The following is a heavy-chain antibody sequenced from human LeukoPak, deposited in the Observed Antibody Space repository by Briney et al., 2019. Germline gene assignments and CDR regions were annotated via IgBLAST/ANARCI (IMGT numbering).Heavy chain of an antibody. CDR2: IDKDGSEK. Sequence: GGSLRLSCAASGFTFTNYWMTWVRQAPGKGLEWVANIDKDGSEKQYVDSVKGRFTISRDNAKNSVYLQMNSLRVEDSAVYFCARDPVQDFDFWGQGIMVTVSS. CDR1: GFTFTNYW. J-gene: IGHJ4*02. CDR3: ARDPVQDFDF. V-gene: IGHV3-7*01.